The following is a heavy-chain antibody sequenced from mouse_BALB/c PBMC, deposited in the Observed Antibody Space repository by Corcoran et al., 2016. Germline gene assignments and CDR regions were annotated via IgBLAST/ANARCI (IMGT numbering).Heavy chain of an antibody. CDR3: ARECPGGYPFDY. V-gene: IGHV1S136*01. Sequence: EVQLQQSGPELVKPGASVKMSCKASGYTFTSYVMHWMKLKPGQGLEWMGYIYPFKDVTKYNEHFKGKATLTSDKSSSTAYMVRSSLTSEDSAVYYCARECPGGYPFDYWGQGTTPTVAS. CDR1: GYTFTSYV. D-gene: IGHD2-2*01. CDR2: IYPFKDVT. J-gene: IGHJ2*01.